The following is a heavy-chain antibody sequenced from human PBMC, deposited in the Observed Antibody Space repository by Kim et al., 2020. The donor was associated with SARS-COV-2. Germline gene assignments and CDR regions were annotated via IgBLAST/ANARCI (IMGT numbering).Heavy chain of an antibody. CDR1: GFTFSNYG. CDR2: ISYDGSNK. D-gene: IGHD1-26*01. J-gene: IGHJ4*02. V-gene: IGHV3-30*18. Sequence: GGSLRLSCAASGFTFSNYGMHWVRQAPGKGLEWVAVISYDGSNKYYADSVKGRFTISRDNSKNTLYLQMNSLRAEDTAVYYCAKRYSGSYYSPIDYWGQGTLGTVSS. CDR3: AKRYSGSYYSPIDY.